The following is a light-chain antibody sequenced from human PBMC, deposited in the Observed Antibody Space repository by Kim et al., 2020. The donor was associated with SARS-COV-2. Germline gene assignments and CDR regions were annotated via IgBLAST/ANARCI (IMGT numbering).Light chain of an antibody. CDR2: VAS. Sequence: EIVMTQSPDTLSVSPGETATLSCRASQNIGNHLVWYQQRPGQAPRLIITVASTRATGIPARFSGSGSGTDFTLNIISLQSEDFAVYYCQQNKDWPLTFGGGTKVEI. V-gene: IGKV3-15*01. CDR1: QNIGNH. CDR3: QQNKDWPLT. J-gene: IGKJ4*01.